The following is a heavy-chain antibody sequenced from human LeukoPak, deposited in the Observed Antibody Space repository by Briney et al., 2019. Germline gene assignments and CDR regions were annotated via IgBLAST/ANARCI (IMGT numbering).Heavy chain of an antibody. Sequence: SETLYLTCTVSGDSISSGGYFWTWIRQHPGKGLQWIGYISYRRSTDYNPSLKSRVTISLDTSKNQFSLKLNSVTAADTALYYCATTDGYGHQEFDNWGQGTLVTVSS. J-gene: IGHJ4*02. CDR2: ISYRRST. CDR3: ATTDGYGHQEFDN. D-gene: IGHD2-21*02. CDR1: GDSISSGGYF. V-gene: IGHV4-31*03.